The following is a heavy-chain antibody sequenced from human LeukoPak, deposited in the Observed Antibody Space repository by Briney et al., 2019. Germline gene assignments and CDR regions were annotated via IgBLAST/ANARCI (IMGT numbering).Heavy chain of an antibody. CDR2: TWSDGSEY. Sequence: GGSLRLSCAASGFTFINYAMTWVRQAPGRGLEWVALTWSDGSEYFYPDSVKGRFTISRDNSKNTVYLQMNSLRAEDTAVYFCARDRGYCRGGRCYSNYFDLWGQGTLVTVSS. CDR1: GFTFINYA. J-gene: IGHJ4*02. D-gene: IGHD2-15*01. CDR3: ARDRGYCRGGRCYSNYFDL. V-gene: IGHV3-33*08.